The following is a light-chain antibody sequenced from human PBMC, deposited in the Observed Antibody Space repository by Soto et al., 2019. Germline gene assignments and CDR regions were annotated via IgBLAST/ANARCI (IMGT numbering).Light chain of an antibody. CDR3: QHYDSSPWT. V-gene: IGKV3-20*01. CDR2: GAS. J-gene: IGKJ1*01. Sequence: EIVLTQSPGTLSLSPGERATLSCRACQSVRSNYLVWYQQKPGQTPRLLIYGASSRASGIPDRFSGSGSGTDFTLTISRLESEDFAVYYCQHYDSSPWTFGQGTKVEIK. CDR1: QSVRSNY.